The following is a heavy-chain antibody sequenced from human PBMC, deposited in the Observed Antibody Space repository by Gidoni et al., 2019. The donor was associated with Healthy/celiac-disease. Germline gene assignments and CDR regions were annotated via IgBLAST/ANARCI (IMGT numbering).Heavy chain of an antibody. Sequence: QVQLQESCPGLVKPSETLSLTCTVSGYSISSGYYWGWIRQPPGKGLEWIGSIYHSGSTDYTPSLKSRVTISVDTSKNQFSLKLSSVTAADTAVYYCARDLTMIVGQYYFDYWGQGTLVTVSS. V-gene: IGHV4-38-2*02. CDR2: IYHSGST. CDR1: GYSISSGYY. CDR3: ARDLTMIVGQYYFDY. D-gene: IGHD3-22*01. J-gene: IGHJ4*02.